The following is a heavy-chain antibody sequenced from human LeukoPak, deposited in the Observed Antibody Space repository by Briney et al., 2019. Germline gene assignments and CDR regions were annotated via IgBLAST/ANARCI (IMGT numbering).Heavy chain of an antibody. Sequence: GGSLRLSCAASGFTFSSYAMSWVRQAPGKGLEWVSVISGSGGSKYYADSVKGRFTISRDNSKNTLYLQMNSLRAEDTAVFYCAKVHNSLVVVRDGFDIWGQGTKVTVSS. J-gene: IGHJ3*02. V-gene: IGHV3-23*01. D-gene: IGHD2-2*01. CDR2: ISGSGGSK. CDR1: GFTFSSYA. CDR3: AKVHNSLVVVRDGFDI.